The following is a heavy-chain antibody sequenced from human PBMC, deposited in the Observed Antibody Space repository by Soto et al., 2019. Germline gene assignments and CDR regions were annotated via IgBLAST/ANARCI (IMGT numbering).Heavy chain of an antibody. CDR1: GFSFSSYA. CDR2: ISYDGSNK. V-gene: IGHV3-30-3*01. Sequence: PGGALRLSCAAAGFSFSSYAMHWVRQAPGKGPEWVAVISYDGSNKYYADSVKGRFTISRDNSKNTLYLQMNSLRAEDTAVYYCARPRVDKAMERDWYFDLWGRGTLVTASS. CDR3: ARPRVDKAMERDWYFDL. D-gene: IGHD5-18*01. J-gene: IGHJ2*01.